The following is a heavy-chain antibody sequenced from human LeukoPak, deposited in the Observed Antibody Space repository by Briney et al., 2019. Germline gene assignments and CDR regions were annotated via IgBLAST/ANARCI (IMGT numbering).Heavy chain of an antibody. CDR3: AKGPGAAVGKRYIQH. J-gene: IGHJ1*01. Sequence: PGGSLRLSCAASGFTFDDYAMHWVRQAPGKGLEWVSLISWDGGSTYYADSVKGRFTISRDNSKNSLSLQMNSLRAEDTALYYCAKGPGAAVGKRYIQHWGQGTLVTVSS. CDR1: GFTFDDYA. D-gene: IGHD6-13*01. V-gene: IGHV3-43D*03. CDR2: ISWDGGST.